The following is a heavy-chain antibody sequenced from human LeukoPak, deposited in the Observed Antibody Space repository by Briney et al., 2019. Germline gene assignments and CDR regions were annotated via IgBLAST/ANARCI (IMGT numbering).Heavy chain of an antibody. CDR1: GYTFTSYY. CDR3: AAEPYQYYDFWSGYYRPPEYFDY. V-gene: IGHV1-46*01. Sequence: ASVNVSCKASGYTFTSYYMHWVRQAPGQGLEWMGIINPSGGSTGYAQKFQGRVTMTRDTSTSTVYMELSSLRSEDTAVYYCAAEPYQYYDFWSGYYRPPEYFDYWGQGTLVTVSS. J-gene: IGHJ4*02. CDR2: INPSGGST. D-gene: IGHD3-3*01.